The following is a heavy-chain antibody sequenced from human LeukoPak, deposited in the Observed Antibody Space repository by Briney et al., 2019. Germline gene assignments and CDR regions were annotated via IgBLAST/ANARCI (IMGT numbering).Heavy chain of an antibody. CDR1: GGPISSGDYY. CDR2: IYWDGDK. J-gene: IGHJ5*02. D-gene: IGHD3-10*01. Sequence: QTLSLTCTVSGGPISSGDYYWSWIRQPPGKGLEWIGYIYWDGDKRYNPSLKSRLNITKDASKHLVVLIMTRMDPADTATYYCAHRPKYRGVINWFDPWGQGTLVTVSS. CDR3: AHRPKYRGVINWFDP. V-gene: IGHV2-5*08.